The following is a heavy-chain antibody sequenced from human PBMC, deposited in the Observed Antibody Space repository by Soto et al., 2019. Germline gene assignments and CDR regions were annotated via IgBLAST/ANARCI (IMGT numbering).Heavy chain of an antibody. CDR3: ARYPSYRPHFDY. Sequence: QLQLQESGPGLVKPSETLSLTCTVSGGSISSSSYYWGWIRQPPGKGLEWIGSIYYSGSTYYNPSLKSRVSISVDTSKNQFSLRLSCVTAAGTGVYYCARYPSYRPHFDYWGQGTLVTVSS. J-gene: IGHJ4*02. CDR1: GGSISSSSYY. D-gene: IGHD3-16*02. CDR2: IYYSGST. V-gene: IGHV4-39*01.